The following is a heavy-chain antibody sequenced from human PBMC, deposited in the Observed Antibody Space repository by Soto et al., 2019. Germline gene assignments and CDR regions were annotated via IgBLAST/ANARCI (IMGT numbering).Heavy chain of an antibody. CDR1: GFTFSDHY. J-gene: IGHJ4*02. CDR2: SRNKANSYTT. Sequence: EVQLVESGGGLVQPGGSLRLSCAASGFTFSDHYVDWVRQAPGKGLEWVGRSRNKANSYTTEYAASVKGRFTISRDDSKNSLYLKMNSLKTEDTAMYYCTRAQPATLFDHWGQGSLVTVSS. D-gene: IGHD6-25*01. CDR3: TRAQPATLFDH. V-gene: IGHV3-72*01.